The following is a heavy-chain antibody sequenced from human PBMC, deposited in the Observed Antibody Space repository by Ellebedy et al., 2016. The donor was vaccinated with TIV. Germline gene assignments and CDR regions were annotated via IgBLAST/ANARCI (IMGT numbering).Heavy chain of an antibody. Sequence: AASVKVSCKASGYTFTGYYMHWVRQAPGQGLEWMGWINPNSGGTNYAQKFQGWVTMTRDTSISTAYMELSRLRSDDTAVYYCARDLGGEDGYNLHDAFDIWGQGTMVTVSS. CDR2: INPNSGGT. D-gene: IGHD5-24*01. J-gene: IGHJ3*02. V-gene: IGHV1-2*04. CDR1: GYTFTGYY. CDR3: ARDLGGEDGYNLHDAFDI.